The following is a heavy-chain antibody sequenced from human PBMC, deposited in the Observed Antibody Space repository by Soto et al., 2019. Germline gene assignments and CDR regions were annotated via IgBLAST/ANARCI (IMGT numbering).Heavy chain of an antibody. V-gene: IGHV3-74*01. Sequence: GGPLRLSCAASGFTLNNYWMHWVREAPGKGLVWVSRINNDGSSTAYADPVKGRFTISRDNAKNTLYLQMNSLRAEDTAIYYCARDLGGPDYWGQGTLVTVSS. J-gene: IGHJ4*02. CDR3: ARDLGGPDY. D-gene: IGHD3-16*01. CDR1: GFTLNNYW. CDR2: INNDGSST.